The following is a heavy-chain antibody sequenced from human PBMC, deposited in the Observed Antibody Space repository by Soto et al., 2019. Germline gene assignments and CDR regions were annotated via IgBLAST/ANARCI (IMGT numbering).Heavy chain of an antibody. CDR3: ARRSYGGNPTSYYYYYGMDV. Sequence: SVKVSCKASGGTFSSYAISWVRQAPGQGLEWMGGIIPIFGTANYAQKFQGRVTITADESTSTAYMELSSLRSEDTAVYYCARRSYGGNPTSYYYYYGMDVWGQGTTVTVSS. CDR2: IIPIFGTA. CDR1: GGTFSSYA. J-gene: IGHJ6*02. V-gene: IGHV1-69*13. D-gene: IGHD4-17*01.